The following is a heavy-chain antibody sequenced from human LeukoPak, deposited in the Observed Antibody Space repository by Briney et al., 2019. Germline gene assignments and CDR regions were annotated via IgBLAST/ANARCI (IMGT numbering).Heavy chain of an antibody. Sequence: GGSLRLSCAASGFTFSSYSMNWVRQAPGKGLEWVSYISSSSSTIYYADSVKGRFTISRDNAKNSLYLQMNSLRAEDTAVYYCAREGVGGYWDYWGQGTLATVSS. D-gene: IGHD3-22*01. J-gene: IGHJ4*02. V-gene: IGHV3-48*04. CDR2: ISSSSSTI. CDR3: AREGVGGYWDY. CDR1: GFTFSSYS.